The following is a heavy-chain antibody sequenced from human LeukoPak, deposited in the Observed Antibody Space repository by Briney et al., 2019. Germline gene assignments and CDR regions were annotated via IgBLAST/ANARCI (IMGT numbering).Heavy chain of an antibody. V-gene: IGHV4-59*01. D-gene: IGHD1-26*01. CDR2: IYYSGST. Sequence: SETLSLTCTVSGGSISSYYWSWIRQPPGKGLEWIGYIYYSGSTNYNPSLKSRVTISVDTSKNQFSLKLSSVTAADTAVYCRARDGGSGTTWGQGTLVTVSS. J-gene: IGHJ4*02. CDR3: ARDGGSGTT. CDR1: GGSISSYY.